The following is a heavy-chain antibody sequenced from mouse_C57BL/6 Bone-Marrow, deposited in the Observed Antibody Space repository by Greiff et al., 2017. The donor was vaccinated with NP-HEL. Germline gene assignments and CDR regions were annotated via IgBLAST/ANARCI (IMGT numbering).Heavy chain of an antibody. Sequence: VQLQQSGAELVRPGASVKLSFTASGFNIKDDYMHWVKQRPEQGLEWIGWIDPENGDTEYASKFQGKATITADTSSNTAYLQLSSLTSEDTAVYYCTTCTGAYWGQGTLVTVSA. V-gene: IGHV14-4*01. J-gene: IGHJ3*01. D-gene: IGHD6-1*01. CDR1: GFNIKDDY. CDR2: IDPENGDT. CDR3: TTCTGAY.